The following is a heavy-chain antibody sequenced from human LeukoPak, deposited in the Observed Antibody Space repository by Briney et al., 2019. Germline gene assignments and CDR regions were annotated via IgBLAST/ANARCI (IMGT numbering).Heavy chain of an antibody. CDR2: FSGSRGST. CDR1: GFTFDSYA. J-gene: IGHJ4*02. Sequence: PGGSLRLSCAASGFTFDSYAMNWVRQAPGKGLEWVSGFSGSRGSTYYADSVKGRFTISRDNSKNTLYLQMNSLRAEDTAVYYCAKGRSAMIVVVIEDYWGQGTLVTVSS. CDR3: AKGRSAMIVVVIEDY. D-gene: IGHD3-22*01. V-gene: IGHV3-23*01.